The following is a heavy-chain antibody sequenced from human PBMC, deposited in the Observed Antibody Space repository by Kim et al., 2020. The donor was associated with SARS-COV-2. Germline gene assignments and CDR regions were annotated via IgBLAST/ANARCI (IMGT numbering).Heavy chain of an antibody. CDR1: GGSISSGGYY. D-gene: IGHD3-22*01. V-gene: IGHV4-31*03. J-gene: IGHJ4*02. Sequence: SETLSLTCTVSGGSISSGGYYWSWIRQHPGKGLEWIGYIYYSGSTYYNPSLKSRVTISVDTSKNQFSLKLSSVTAADTAVYYCARARDYYDSSGYRSYFDYWGQGTLVTVSS. CDR3: ARARDYYDSSGYRSYFDY. CDR2: IYYSGST.